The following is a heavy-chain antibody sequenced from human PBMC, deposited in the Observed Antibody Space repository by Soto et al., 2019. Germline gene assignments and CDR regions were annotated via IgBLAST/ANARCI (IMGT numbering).Heavy chain of an antibody. V-gene: IGHV4-39*01. D-gene: IGHD2-2*01. CDR3: ARLTDVVVPAASIDP. Sequence: SETLYLTCTVSGGSISSRSYYWGWIRQPPGKGLEWIGSIYYSGSTYYNPSLKSRVTISVDTSKNQFSLKLSSVTAADTAVYYCARLTDVVVPAASIDPWGQGTLVTVSS. CDR2: IYYSGST. J-gene: IGHJ5*02. CDR1: GGSISSRSYY.